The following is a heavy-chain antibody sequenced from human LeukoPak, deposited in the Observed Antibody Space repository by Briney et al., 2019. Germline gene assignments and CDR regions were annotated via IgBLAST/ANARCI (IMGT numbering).Heavy chain of an antibody. D-gene: IGHD5/OR15-5a*01. V-gene: IGHV1-3*01. J-gene: IGHJ4*02. Sequence: ASVKVSCKASGYIFTDYAINWVRQAPGERLEWMGWINAGNGNTEYSQKFQGRVTITRDRSASTAYMELNSLRSEDTAVYYCARGRWSTTTASYYFDSWGRGSLVAVS. CDR2: INAGNGNT. CDR3: ARGRWSTTTASYYFDS. CDR1: GYIFTDYA.